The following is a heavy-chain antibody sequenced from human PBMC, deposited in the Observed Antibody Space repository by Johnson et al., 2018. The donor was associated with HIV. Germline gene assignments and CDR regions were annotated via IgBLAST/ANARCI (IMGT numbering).Heavy chain of an antibody. CDR3: ARVRGGSYLLGAFDI. CDR2: IWYDGSNK. Sequence: QVQLVESGGGVVQPVRSLRLSCAASGFTFSSYAMHWVRQAPGKGLEWVAVIWYDGSNKYYADSVKGRFTISRDNSKNTLYLQMNSLRAEDTALYYCARVRGGSYLLGAFDIWGQGTMVTVSS. V-gene: IGHV3-33*08. D-gene: IGHD1-26*01. CDR1: GFTFSSYA. J-gene: IGHJ3*02.